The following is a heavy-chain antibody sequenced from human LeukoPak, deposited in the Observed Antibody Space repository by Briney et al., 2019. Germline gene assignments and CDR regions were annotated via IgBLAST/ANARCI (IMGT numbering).Heavy chain of an antibody. CDR3: ANVYGGATLDY. Sequence: GGSLRLSCAASGFTFSSYAMSWVRQAPGKGLEWVSAISGSGGSTYYADSVKGRFTTSRDNSKNTLYLQMNSLRAEDTAVYYCANVYGGATLDYWGQGTLVTVSS. CDR1: GFTFSSYA. V-gene: IGHV3-23*01. J-gene: IGHJ4*02. D-gene: IGHD4-23*01. CDR2: ISGSGGST.